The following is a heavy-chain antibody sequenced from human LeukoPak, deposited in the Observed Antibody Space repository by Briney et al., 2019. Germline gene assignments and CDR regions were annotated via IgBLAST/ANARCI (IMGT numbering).Heavy chain of an antibody. CDR3: ARDRDYGDYVS. D-gene: IGHD4-17*01. CDR1: GVSIGSYH. V-gene: IGHV4-4*07. CDR2: IYMSGST. Sequence: SETLSLTCTVAGVSIGSYHWSWIRQPAGKGLEWIGRIYMSGSTHYNPSLKSRVTMSVDTSKNQFSLKLSSVTAADTAVYYCARDRDYGDYVSWGQGTLVTVSS. J-gene: IGHJ4*02.